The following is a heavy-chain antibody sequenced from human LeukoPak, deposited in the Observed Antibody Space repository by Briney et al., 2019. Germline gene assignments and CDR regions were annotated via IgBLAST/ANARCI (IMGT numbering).Heavy chain of an antibody. CDR2: ISWNSGSI. Sequence: SGGSLRLSCAASGFTFDDYAMHWVRHAPGKGLEWVSGISWNSGSIGYADSVKGRFTISRDNAKNSLYLQMNSLRVEDTALYYCAKDSAMTTVTTPGYFDYWGQGTLVTVSS. J-gene: IGHJ4*02. V-gene: IGHV3-9*01. CDR3: AKDSAMTTVTTPGYFDY. CDR1: GFTFDDYA. D-gene: IGHD4-11*01.